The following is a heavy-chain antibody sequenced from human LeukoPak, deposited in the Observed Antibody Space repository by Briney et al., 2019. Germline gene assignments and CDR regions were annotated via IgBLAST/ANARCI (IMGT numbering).Heavy chain of an antibody. J-gene: IGHJ4*02. CDR2: INPSGGST. Sequence: ASVKVSCKASGYTFTSYYMHWVRQAPGQGLEWMGIINPSGGSTSYAQKFQGRVTMTRDTSTSTVYMELSSLRSEDTAVYYCARLYYYDSSGYRGHYYFDYWGQGTLVTVSS. CDR3: ARLYYYDSSGYRGHYYFDY. D-gene: IGHD3-22*01. CDR1: GYTFTSYY. V-gene: IGHV1-46*01.